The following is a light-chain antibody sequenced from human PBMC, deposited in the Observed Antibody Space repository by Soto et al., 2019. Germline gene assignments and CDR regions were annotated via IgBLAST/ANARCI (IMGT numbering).Light chain of an antibody. CDR1: SSDVGSYNL. J-gene: IGLJ1*01. V-gene: IGLV2-23*01. CDR3: CSYAGRSTYV. Sequence: SVPTQPASVSGSPGQSITISCTGTSSDVGSYNLVSWYQQHPGKAPKLMIYEGSKRPSGVSNRFSGSKSGNTASLTISGLQAEDEADYYCCSYAGRSTYVFGTGTKVTVL. CDR2: EGS.